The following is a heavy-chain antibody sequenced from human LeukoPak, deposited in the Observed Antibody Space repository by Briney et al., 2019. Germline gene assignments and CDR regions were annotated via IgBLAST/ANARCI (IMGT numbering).Heavy chain of an antibody. CDR2: IYTSGST. V-gene: IGHV4-61*02. J-gene: IGHJ4*02. CDR3: ARGDDTGAYDY. D-gene: IGHD1-1*01. CDR1: GGSISSGSYY. Sequence: PSQTLSLTCTVSGGSISSGSYYWSWIRRPAGKGLEWIGRIYTSGSTNYNPSLKSRVTISVDTSKNQFSLKLSSVTAADTAVYYCARGDDTGAYDYWGQGTLVTVSS.